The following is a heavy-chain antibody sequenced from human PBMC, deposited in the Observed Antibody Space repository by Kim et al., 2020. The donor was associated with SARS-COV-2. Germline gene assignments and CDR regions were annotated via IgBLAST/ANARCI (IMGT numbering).Heavy chain of an antibody. Sequence: ASVKVSCKVSGYTLTELSMHWVRQAPGKGLEWMGGFDPEDGETNYAQKFQGRVTMTEDTSTDTAYMELSSLRSEDTAVYYCATGDYYYDSSGTFYYYYGMDVWGQGTTVTVSS. CDR1: GYTLTELS. CDR3: ATGDYYYDSSGTFYYYYGMDV. V-gene: IGHV1-24*01. J-gene: IGHJ6*02. CDR2: FDPEDGET. D-gene: IGHD3-22*01.